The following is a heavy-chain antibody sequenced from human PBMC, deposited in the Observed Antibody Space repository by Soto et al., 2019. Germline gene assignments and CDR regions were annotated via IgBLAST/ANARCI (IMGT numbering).Heavy chain of an antibody. CDR3: ARESDGYNPDFDY. D-gene: IGHD5-12*01. V-gene: IGHV3-21*01. CDR1: GFTFSSYS. Sequence: PGGSLRLSCAASGFTFSSYSMNWVRQAPGKGLEWVSSISSSSSYIYYADSVKRRFTISRDNAKNSLYLQMNSLRAEDTAVYYCARESDGYNPDFDYWGQGTLVTVSS. CDR2: ISSSSSYI. J-gene: IGHJ4*02.